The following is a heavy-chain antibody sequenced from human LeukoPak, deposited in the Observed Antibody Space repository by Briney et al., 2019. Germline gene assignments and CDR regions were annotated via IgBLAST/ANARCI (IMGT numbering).Heavy chain of an antibody. D-gene: IGHD2-2*01. J-gene: IGHJ4*02. CDR1: GFTFSSYW. Sequence: GGSLRLSCAASGFTFSSYWMSWVRQAPGKGLEWVANIKQDGSEKYYVDSVKGRFTISRDNAKNSLYLQMNSLRAEDTAVYYCARVEKYQLLPFWDYWGQGTLVTVPS. CDR2: IKQDGSEK. CDR3: ARVEKYQLLPFWDY. V-gene: IGHV3-7*01.